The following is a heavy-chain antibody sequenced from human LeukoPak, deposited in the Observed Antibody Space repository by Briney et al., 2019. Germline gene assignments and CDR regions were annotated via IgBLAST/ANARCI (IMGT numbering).Heavy chain of an antibody. CDR3: ARLRTGGVATLDY. D-gene: IGHD5-12*01. Sequence: SQTLPLTCAISGDSVSTNSVAWNWIRQSPSRGLEWLGRTYYRSKWYNDYAVSVKSRITINPDTSKNQFSLQLNSVTPEDTAVYYCARLRTGGVATLDYWGQGTLVTVSS. CDR2: TYYRSKWYN. J-gene: IGHJ4*02. V-gene: IGHV6-1*01. CDR1: GDSVSTNSVA.